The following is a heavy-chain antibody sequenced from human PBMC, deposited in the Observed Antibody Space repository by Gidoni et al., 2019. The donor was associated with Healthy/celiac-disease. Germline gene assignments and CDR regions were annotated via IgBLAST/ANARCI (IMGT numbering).Heavy chain of an antibody. D-gene: IGHD7-27*01. CDR1: GSSISSSSYY. V-gene: IGHV4-39*07. Sequence: QLQLQESGPGLVKPSETLSLTCTGSGSSISSSSYYLGWIRQPPGKVLEWIGSIYYSGSTYYNPSLKSRVTISVDTSKNQFSLKLSSVTAADTAVYYCARGLPLGSEDYWGQGTLVTVSS. CDR2: IYYSGST. CDR3: ARGLPLGSEDY. J-gene: IGHJ4*02.